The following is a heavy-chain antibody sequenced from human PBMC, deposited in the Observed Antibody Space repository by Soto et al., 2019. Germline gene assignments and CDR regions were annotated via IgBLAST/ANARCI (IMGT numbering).Heavy chain of an antibody. D-gene: IGHD6-19*01. CDR1: GYRFISYW. J-gene: IGHJ6*02. CDR3: ARPYGSSYVMDV. CDR2: IYPDDSET. Sequence: GESLKISCQGSGYRFISYWIGWVRQMPGKGLEWMGIIYPDDSETRYSPSFQGQVTMSADKSISTAYLQWRSLKASDTAIYYCARPYGSSYVMDVWGQGTTVTVSS. V-gene: IGHV5-51*01.